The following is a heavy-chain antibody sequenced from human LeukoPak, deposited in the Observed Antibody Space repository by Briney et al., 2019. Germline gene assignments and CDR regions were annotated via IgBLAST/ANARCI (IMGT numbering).Heavy chain of an antibody. D-gene: IGHD2-2*01. V-gene: IGHV4-59*01. CDR3: AGGGENCSSTSCYASRARDYYYGMDV. CDR1: GGSISSYY. Sequence: SETLSLTCTVSGGSISSYYWSWIRQPPGKGLEWIGYIYYSGSTNYNPSLKSRVTVSVDTSKNQFSLKLSSVTAADTAVYYCAGGGENCSSTSCYASRARDYYYGMDVWGQGTTVTVSS. J-gene: IGHJ6*02. CDR2: IYYSGST.